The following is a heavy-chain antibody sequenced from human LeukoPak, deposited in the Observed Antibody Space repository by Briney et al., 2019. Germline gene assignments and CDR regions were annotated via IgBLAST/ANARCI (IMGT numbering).Heavy chain of an antibody. J-gene: IGHJ6*02. CDR1: GLTFSTYW. CDR3: ARDRKDAWIQLWLYGMDV. Sequence: GGSLRLSCAASGLTFSTYWMSWVRQAPGQGLEWVANVKHDGSEKYYVDSVKGRFSISRDNAKNSLYLQMNSLRAEDTAVYYCARDRKDAWIQLWLYGMDVWGQGTTVTVSS. V-gene: IGHV3-7*03. D-gene: IGHD5-18*01. CDR2: VKHDGSEK.